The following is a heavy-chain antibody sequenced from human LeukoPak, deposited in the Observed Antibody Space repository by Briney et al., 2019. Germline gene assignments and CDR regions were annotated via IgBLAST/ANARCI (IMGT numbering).Heavy chain of an antibody. D-gene: IGHD1-14*01. CDR1: GYRFTSYW. CDR3: ARRGNRLLVPFDY. CDR2: IYPGDSDT. V-gene: IGHV5-51*01. J-gene: IGHJ4*02. Sequence: GESLKISCKGSGYRFTSYWIGWVRQMPGKGLEWMGIIYPGDSDTRYSPSFQGQVTISADKSISTAYLQWSSLKASDTAMYYCARRGNRLLVPFDYWGQGTLVTVSS.